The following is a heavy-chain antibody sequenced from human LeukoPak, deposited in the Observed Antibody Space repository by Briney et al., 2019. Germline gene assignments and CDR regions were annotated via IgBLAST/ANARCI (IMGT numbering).Heavy chain of an antibody. CDR2: INGAGSSI. Sequence: PGGSLRLSCAASGLTFSSYWMHWVRQTPGKGLVWVSRINGAGSSISYADSVKGRVTISRDNAKNTLYLQMNNLRAEDTAVYYCARGGDYKNDYWGQGTLVTVSS. CDR3: ARGGDYKNDY. V-gene: IGHV3-74*01. D-gene: IGHD4-17*01. J-gene: IGHJ4*02. CDR1: GLTFSSYW.